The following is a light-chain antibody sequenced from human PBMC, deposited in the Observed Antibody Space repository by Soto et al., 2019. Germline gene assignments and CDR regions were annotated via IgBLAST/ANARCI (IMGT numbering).Light chain of an antibody. V-gene: IGKV3-20*01. CDR1: QIVRDIS. CDR2: GAP. CDR3: QQYAKAPLT. Sequence: EIVMTQSPATLSVSPGGRATLSCRAGQIVRDISLAWYQQKPGQAPRRVVYGAPSRAPDVPDRCSASGSGTDFTLTISRLEPEDFALYYCQQYAKAPLTFAQRTKVDIK. J-gene: IGKJ1*01.